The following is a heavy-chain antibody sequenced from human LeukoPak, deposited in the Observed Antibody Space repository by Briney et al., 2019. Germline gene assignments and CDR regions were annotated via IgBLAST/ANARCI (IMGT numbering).Heavy chain of an antibody. V-gene: IGHV4-39*01. CDR3: ARRGITMIVVAPWSSTNDAFDI. CDR1: GGSISSSSYY. J-gene: IGHJ3*02. D-gene: IGHD3-22*01. CDR2: IYYSGST. Sequence: PSETLSLTYTVSGGSISSSSYYWGWIRQPPGKGLEWIGSIYYSGSTYYNPSLKSRVTISVDTSKNQFSLKLSSVTAADTAVYYCARRGITMIVVAPWSSTNDAFDIWGQGTMVTVSS.